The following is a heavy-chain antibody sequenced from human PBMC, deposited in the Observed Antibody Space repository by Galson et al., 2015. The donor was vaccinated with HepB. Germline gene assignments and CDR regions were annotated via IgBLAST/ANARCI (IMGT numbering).Heavy chain of an antibody. V-gene: IGHV1-2*02. CDR2: INPNTGGT. Sequence: SVKVSCKASGSAFTDYYIHWVRQAPGRGLEWVGWINPNTGGTKYAQKFQGRVTLTTDTSVSTAYMDLRSLKFDDTAVYYCARRCGSGLYCFDPWGQGSLVTVSS. CDR3: ARRCGSGLYCFDP. J-gene: IGHJ5*02. D-gene: IGHD1-26*01. CDR1: GSAFTDYY.